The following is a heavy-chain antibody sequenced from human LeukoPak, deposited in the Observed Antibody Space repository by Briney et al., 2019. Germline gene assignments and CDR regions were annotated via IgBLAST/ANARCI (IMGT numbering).Heavy chain of an antibody. CDR3: ARRWVRWFDP. Sequence: PGGSLRLSCAASGFTFSSYSMNWIRQPPGKGLEWIGSIYYSGSTYYNPSLKSRVTISVDTSKNQFSLKLSSVTAADTAVYYCARRWVRWFDPWGQGTLITVSS. V-gene: IGHV4-39*07. CDR2: IYYSGST. D-gene: IGHD4-23*01. CDR1: GFTFSSYS. J-gene: IGHJ5*02.